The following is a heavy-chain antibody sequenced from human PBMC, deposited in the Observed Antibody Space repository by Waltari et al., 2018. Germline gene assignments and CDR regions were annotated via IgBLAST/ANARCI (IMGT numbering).Heavy chain of an antibody. Sequence: QVPLQESGPGLVKPSETLSLTCPASGGSISSHYWSWIRQPPGKGLEWIGYIYYSGSTNYNPSLKSRVTISVDTSKNQFSLKLSSVTAADTAVYYCARGDEAYYYYGMDVWGQGTTVTVSS. CDR1: GGSISSHY. J-gene: IGHJ6*02. CDR3: ARGDEAYYYYGMDV. V-gene: IGHV4-59*11. CDR2: IYYSGST.